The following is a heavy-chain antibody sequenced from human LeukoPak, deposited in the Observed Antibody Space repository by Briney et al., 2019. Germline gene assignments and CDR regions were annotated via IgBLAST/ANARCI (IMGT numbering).Heavy chain of an antibody. D-gene: IGHD3-22*01. V-gene: IGHV3-23*01. J-gene: IGHJ4*02. Sequence: GGSLRLSCAASGFTFSSYGMSWVRQAPGKGLEWVSAISGSGGSTYYADSVKGRFTISRDNSKNTLYLQMNSLRAEDTAVYYCARAHFYDSSAFDYWGRGTLVTVSS. CDR3: ARAHFYDSSAFDY. CDR1: GFTFSSYG. CDR2: ISGSGGST.